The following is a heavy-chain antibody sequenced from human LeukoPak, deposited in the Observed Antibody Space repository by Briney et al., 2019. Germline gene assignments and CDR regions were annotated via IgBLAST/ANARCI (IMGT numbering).Heavy chain of an antibody. J-gene: IGHJ4*02. Sequence: GGSLRLSCAASGFTLRSYDMSWVRQAPGKGLVWVSYISSSSSTIYYADSVKGRFTISRDNAKNSLYLQMNSLRAEDTAVYYCARGTAAVYFDHWGQGIVVTVSS. CDR3: ARGTAAVYFDH. CDR2: ISSSSSTI. D-gene: IGHD6-13*01. V-gene: IGHV3-48*04. CDR1: GFTLRSYD.